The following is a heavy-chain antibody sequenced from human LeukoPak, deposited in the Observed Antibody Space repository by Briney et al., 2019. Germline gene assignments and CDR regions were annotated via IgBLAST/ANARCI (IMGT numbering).Heavy chain of an antibody. CDR1: GFSVSSYE. Sequence: GGSLRLSCAASGFSVSSYEMNWVRQAPGKGLEWVSYIRSSGSTIYYADSVKGRFTISRDNATNSLYLQMNSLRAEDTGVYYCARLLGWYFDLWGRGTLVTVSS. CDR3: ARLLGWYFDL. J-gene: IGHJ2*01. CDR2: IRSSGSTI. V-gene: IGHV3-48*03.